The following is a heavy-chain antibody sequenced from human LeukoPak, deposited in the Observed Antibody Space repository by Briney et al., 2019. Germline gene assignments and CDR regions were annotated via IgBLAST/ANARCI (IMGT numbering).Heavy chain of an antibody. Sequence: SETLSLTCAVYGGSFSGYYWSWIRQPPGKGLEWIGETNHSGSTNYNPSLKSRVTISVDTSKNQFSLKLSSVTAADTAVYYCARTHYYYGSGSPIGNYYYYGMDVWGQGTTVTVSS. V-gene: IGHV4-34*01. D-gene: IGHD3-10*01. CDR2: TNHSGST. J-gene: IGHJ6*02. CDR3: ARTHYYYGSGSPIGNYYYYGMDV. CDR1: GGSFSGYY.